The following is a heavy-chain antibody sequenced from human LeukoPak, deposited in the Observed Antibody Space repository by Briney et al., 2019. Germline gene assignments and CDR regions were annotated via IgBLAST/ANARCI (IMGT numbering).Heavy chain of an antibody. Sequence: PGGSLRLSCAASGFTFSSYAMSWVRQAPGKGLEWVSAISGSGGSTYYADSVKGRFTISRDNSKNTLYLQMNSLRAEDAAVYYCAKSQRQLREMDVWGQGTTVTVSS. J-gene: IGHJ6*02. CDR2: ISGSGGST. V-gene: IGHV3-23*01. D-gene: IGHD5-18*01. CDR1: GFTFSSYA. CDR3: AKSQRQLREMDV.